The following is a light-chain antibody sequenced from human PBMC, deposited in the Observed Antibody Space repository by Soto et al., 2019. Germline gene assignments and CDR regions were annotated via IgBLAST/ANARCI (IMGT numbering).Light chain of an antibody. CDR1: QSVSNY. CDR3: QQRSSWPVT. CDR2: DAS. V-gene: IGKV3-11*01. Sequence: EIVLTQSPATLSLSPGERATLSCRASQSVSNYLAWYQQKPGQAPRLLIYDASNRATDIPARFSGSGSGTDFTLTISRLEPEDFAVYYCQQRSSWPVTFGPGTKVDIK. J-gene: IGKJ3*01.